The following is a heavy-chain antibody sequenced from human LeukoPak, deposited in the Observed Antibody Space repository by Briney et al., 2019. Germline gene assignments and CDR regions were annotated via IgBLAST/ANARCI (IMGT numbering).Heavy chain of an antibody. CDR3: AKAEYYDFWSGSYYFDY. D-gene: IGHD3-3*01. Sequence: PGGSLRLSCAASGFTFGSYAMSWVRQAPGKGLEWVSAISGSGGSTYYADSVKGRFTISRDNSKNTLYLQMNSLRAEDTAVYYCAKAEYYDFWSGSYYFDYWGQGTLVTVSS. CDR1: GFTFGSYA. CDR2: ISGSGGST. V-gene: IGHV3-23*01. J-gene: IGHJ4*02.